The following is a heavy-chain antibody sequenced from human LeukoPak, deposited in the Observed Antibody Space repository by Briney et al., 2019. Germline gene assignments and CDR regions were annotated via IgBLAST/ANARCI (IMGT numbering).Heavy chain of an antibody. Sequence: PSETLSLTCTVSGGSTSSYYWSWIRQPPGKGLEWIGYIYYSGSTNYNPSLKSRVTISVDTSKNQFSLKLSSVTAADTAVYYCARGALGDYWGQGTLVTVSS. CDR1: GGSTSSYY. V-gene: IGHV4-59*01. CDR3: ARGALGDY. CDR2: IYYSGST. J-gene: IGHJ4*02.